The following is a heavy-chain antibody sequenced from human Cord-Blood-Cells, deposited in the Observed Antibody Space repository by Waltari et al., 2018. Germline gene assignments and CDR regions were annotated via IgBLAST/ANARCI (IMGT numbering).Heavy chain of an antibody. D-gene: IGHD6-13*01. J-gene: IGHJ4*02. V-gene: IGHV4-39*01. CDR3: ARHRDRAAAGIDY. CDR2: TYYSGRT. Sequence: QLQLQQSGPGRVKPPETLSLTCTVSGGSISSSSYYWGWIRQPRGKGLEWIGSTYYSGRTYYLPSLKRRVTISVDTSESQCSLMLSSVAAADTAVYYCARHRDRAAAGIDYWGQGTLVTVSS. CDR1: GGSISSSSYY.